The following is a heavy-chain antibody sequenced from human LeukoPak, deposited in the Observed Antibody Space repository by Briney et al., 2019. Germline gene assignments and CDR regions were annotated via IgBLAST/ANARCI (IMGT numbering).Heavy chain of an antibody. CDR2: ISSSSSYI. J-gene: IGHJ3*02. CDR3: ARDRTLYYYDSSGYYYPDAFDI. CDR1: GFTFSDYA. Sequence: GGSLRPSCAASGFTFSDYAMSWVRQPPGKGLEWVSSISSSSSYIYYADSVKGRFTISRDNAKNSLYLQMNSLRAEDTAVYYCARDRTLYYYDSSGYYYPDAFDIWGQGTMVTVSS. V-gene: IGHV3-21*01. D-gene: IGHD3-22*01.